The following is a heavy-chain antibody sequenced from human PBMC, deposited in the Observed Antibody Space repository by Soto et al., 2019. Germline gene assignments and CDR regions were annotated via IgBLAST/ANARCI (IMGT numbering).Heavy chain of an antibody. CDR3: ARSIAARPGDFDY. CDR1: GGTFSSYA. D-gene: IGHD6-6*01. J-gene: IGHJ4*02. V-gene: IGHV1-69*13. CDR2: IIPIFGTA. Sequence: ASSVKVSCKASGGTFSSYAISWVRQAPGQGLEWMGGIIPIFGTANYAQKFQGRVTITADESTSTAYMELSSLRSEDTAVYYCARSIAARPGDFDYWGQGTLVTVSS.